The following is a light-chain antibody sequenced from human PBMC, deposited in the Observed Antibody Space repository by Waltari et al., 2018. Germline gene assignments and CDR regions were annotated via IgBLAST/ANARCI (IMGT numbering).Light chain of an antibody. Sequence: QSALTQPRPVSGSPGQSVTISCTGTRSSVGGYNFVPWYQQYPGKAPKLMIYDVNKRPSGVPDRFSGSKSGNTASLIISGLQTEDEADYYCCSYAGYYTVFGGGTKLTVL. V-gene: IGLV2-11*01. J-gene: IGLJ3*02. CDR2: DVN. CDR1: RSSVGGYNF. CDR3: CSYAGYYTV.